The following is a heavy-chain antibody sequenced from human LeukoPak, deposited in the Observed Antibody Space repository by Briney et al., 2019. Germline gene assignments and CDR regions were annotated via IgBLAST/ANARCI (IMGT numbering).Heavy chain of an antibody. Sequence: PSETLSLTCSVSGGSISSSNYYWGWIRQPPGKGLEWIGSIYYSGSTYYNPSLKSRVTISVDTSKNQFSLKLSSVTAADTAVYYCARDSSWYGKTHLYYYYYMDVWGKGTTVTVSS. CDR1: GGSISSSNYY. CDR3: ARDSSWYGKTHLYYYYYMDV. D-gene: IGHD6-13*01. V-gene: IGHV4-39*07. CDR2: IYYSGST. J-gene: IGHJ6*03.